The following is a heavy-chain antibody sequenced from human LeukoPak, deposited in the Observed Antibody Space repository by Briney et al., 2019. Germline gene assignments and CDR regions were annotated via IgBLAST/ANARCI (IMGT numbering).Heavy chain of an antibody. CDR3: ARDSSYYDSRGPDAFDI. Sequence: SETLSLTCTVSGGSISSGDYYWSWIRQPPGTGLEWIGYIYYSGSTYYNPSLKSRVTISVDTSKNQFSLKLSSVTAADTAVYYCARDSSYYDSRGPDAFDIWGKGTRVTVSS. CDR1: GGSISSGDYY. CDR2: IYYSGST. J-gene: IGHJ3*02. D-gene: IGHD3-22*01. V-gene: IGHV4-30-4*01.